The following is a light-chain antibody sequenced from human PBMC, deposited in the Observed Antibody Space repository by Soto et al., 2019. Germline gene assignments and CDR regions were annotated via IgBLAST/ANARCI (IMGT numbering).Light chain of an antibody. Sequence: DIQMTQSPSTLSASVGDRVTIACRASQSISSWLAWYQQKPGKAPKLLIYKESTLESGVPSRFSGSGSGTEFTLTISSLQPDDFATYYCQQYNSLITFGQGTRLEIK. CDR2: KES. J-gene: IGKJ5*01. CDR1: QSISSW. CDR3: QQYNSLIT. V-gene: IGKV1-5*03.